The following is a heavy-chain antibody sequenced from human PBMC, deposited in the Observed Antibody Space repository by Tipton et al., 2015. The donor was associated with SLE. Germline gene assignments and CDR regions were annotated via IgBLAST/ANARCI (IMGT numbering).Heavy chain of an antibody. CDR3: ARGSTVTTFYYYYAMDV. J-gene: IGHJ6*02. V-gene: IGHV4-59*01. Sequence: TLSLTCTVSGGSIDTYHWSWVRQPPGKGLEWIGEINHSGSTNYNPSLKSRVTISVDTSKNQFSLKLSSVTAADTAVYYCARGSTVTTFYYYYAMDVWGQGTTVTVSS. CDR2: INHSGST. CDR1: GGSIDTYH. D-gene: IGHD4-11*01.